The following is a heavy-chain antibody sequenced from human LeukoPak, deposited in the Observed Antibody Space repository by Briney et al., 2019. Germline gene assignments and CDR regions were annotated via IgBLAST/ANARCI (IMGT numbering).Heavy chain of an antibody. CDR1: GGSISSTNW. J-gene: IGHJ4*02. CDR2: VHLSGRT. V-gene: IGHV4-4*02. CDR3: AREGGPYRPLDY. Sequence: PSGTLSLTCGVSGGSISSTNWWTWVRQPPGEGLEWIGEVHLSGRTNYNPSLESRVTMSVDMSENHISLKLTSVIAADTAVYYCAREGGPYRPLDYSGQGTLVTVSS.